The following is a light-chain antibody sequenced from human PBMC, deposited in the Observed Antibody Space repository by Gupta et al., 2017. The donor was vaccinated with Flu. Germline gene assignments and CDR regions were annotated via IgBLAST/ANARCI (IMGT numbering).Light chain of an antibody. Sequence: TSLSASVGDRVTITCRASQSVKYYLHWYQQKPGKAPNLLIHGASTLQSGVPSRFSGSGSGTDFTLTISSLQPEDFATYYCQETSSHPWHTFGQGTILEIK. J-gene: IGKJ2*01. CDR2: GAS. CDR1: QSVKYY. V-gene: IGKV1-39*01. CDR3: QETSSHPWHT.